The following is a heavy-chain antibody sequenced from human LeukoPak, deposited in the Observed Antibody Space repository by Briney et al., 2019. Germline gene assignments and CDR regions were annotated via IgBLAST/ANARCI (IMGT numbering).Heavy chain of an antibody. D-gene: IGHD2-2*01. V-gene: IGHV3-48*02. Sequence: GGSLRLSCAASGFTFSSYSMNWVRQAPGKGLEWVSYISSSSSTIYYADSVKGRFTISRDNAKNSLYLQMNSLRDEDTAVYYCAREDIVVVPAAEPSVDYWGQGTLVTVSS. CDR3: AREDIVVVPAAEPSVDY. CDR1: GFTFSSYS. J-gene: IGHJ4*02. CDR2: ISSSSSTI.